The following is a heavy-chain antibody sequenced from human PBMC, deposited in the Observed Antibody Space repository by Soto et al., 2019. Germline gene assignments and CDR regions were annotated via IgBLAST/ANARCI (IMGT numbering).Heavy chain of an antibody. D-gene: IGHD3-10*01. CDR3: ARTMVRAVSDAFHI. J-gene: IGHJ3*02. Sequence: SGPTLVNPTQTLTLTCTFSGFSLSTSGMCVSWIRQPPGKALEWLARIDWDDDKYYSTSLKTRLTISKDTSKNQVVLTMTNMDPVDTATYYCARTMVRAVSDAFHIWGQGTMVTVSS. CDR2: IDWDDDK. V-gene: IGHV2-70*11. CDR1: GFSLSTSGMC.